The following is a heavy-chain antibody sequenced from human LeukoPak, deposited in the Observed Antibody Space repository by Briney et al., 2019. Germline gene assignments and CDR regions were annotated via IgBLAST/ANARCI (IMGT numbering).Heavy chain of an antibody. Sequence: SQTLSLTSAISGDSVSSNSAAWNWIRQSPSRGLEWLGRTYYRSRWYNDYAVSVKSRITINPDTSKNHFSLHLNSVTPEDTAVYYCARVVGQEEDYWGQGTLVTVSS. CDR3: ARVVGQEEDY. V-gene: IGHV6-1*01. CDR2: TYYRSRWYN. D-gene: IGHD3-10*01. J-gene: IGHJ4*02. CDR1: GDSVSSNSAA.